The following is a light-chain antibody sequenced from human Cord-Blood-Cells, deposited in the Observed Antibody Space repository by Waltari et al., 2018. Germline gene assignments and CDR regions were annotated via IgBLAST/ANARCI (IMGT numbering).Light chain of an antibody. CDR3: SSYTSSSTRV. J-gene: IGLJ3*02. CDR2: DVS. CDR1: RSDVGGYNY. Sequence: QSALTQPASVSGSPGQSITISCTGTRSDVGGYNYVSRYQQHPGKAPQLMIYDVSNRPSGVSNRFSGSKSGNTASLTSSGLQAEDEADYYCSSYTSSSTRVFGGGTKLTVL. V-gene: IGLV2-14*01.